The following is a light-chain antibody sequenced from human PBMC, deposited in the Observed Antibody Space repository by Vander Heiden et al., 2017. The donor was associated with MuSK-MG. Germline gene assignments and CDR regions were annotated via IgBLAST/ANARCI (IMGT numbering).Light chain of an antibody. V-gene: IGLV1-40*01. J-gene: IGLJ3*02. Sequence: QSVLTQPPSVSGAPGQRVTLSCTGSSSNIGAGYDVRCYQQLPGTAPKLLIYGNSNRPSGVPDRFSGSKSGTSASLAITGLQAEDEADYYCQSYDSSLSGGVFGGGTKLTVL. CDR3: QSYDSSLSGGV. CDR2: GNS. CDR1: SSNIGAGYD.